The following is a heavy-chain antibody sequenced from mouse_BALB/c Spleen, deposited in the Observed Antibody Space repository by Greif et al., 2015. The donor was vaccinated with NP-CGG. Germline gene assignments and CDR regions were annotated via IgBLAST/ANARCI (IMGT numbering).Heavy chain of an antibody. J-gene: IGHJ2*01. Sequence: QVQLKQSGAELAKPGASVKMSCKASGYTFTSYWMHWVKQRPGQGLEWIGYINPSTGYTEYNQKFKDKATLTADKSSSTAYMQLSSLTSEDSAVYYCARVGYDYDAYFDYWGQGTTLTVSS. CDR1: GYTFTSYW. CDR2: INPSTGYT. CDR3: ARVGYDYDAYFDY. D-gene: IGHD2-4*01. V-gene: IGHV1-7*01.